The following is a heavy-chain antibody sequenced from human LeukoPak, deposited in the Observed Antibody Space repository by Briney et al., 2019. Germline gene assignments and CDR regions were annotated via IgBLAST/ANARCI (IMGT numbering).Heavy chain of an antibody. J-gene: IGHJ4*02. CDR3: ARASVSSGYSVY. D-gene: IGHD3-22*01. V-gene: IGHV1-18*01. Sequence: ASVTVSCKASGYTFTSYGISWVRQAPGQGLEWMGWISAYNGNTNNAQKLQGKVTLTTYRSTSTTYMELRSLRSDDTAVYYCARASVSSGYSVYWGKGTLVTVSS. CDR1: GYTFTSYG. CDR2: ISAYNGNT.